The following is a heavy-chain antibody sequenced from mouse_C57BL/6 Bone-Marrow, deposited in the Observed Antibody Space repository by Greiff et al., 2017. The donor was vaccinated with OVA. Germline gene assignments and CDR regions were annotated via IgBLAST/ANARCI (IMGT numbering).Heavy chain of an antibody. Sequence: QVQLQQPGAELVKPGASVKLSCKASGYTFTSYWMQWVKQRPGQGLEWIGEIDPSDSYTNYNQKFKGKATLTVDTSSSTAYMQLSSLTSEDSAVYYCARSPYYSISRTDYWGQGTTLTVSS. CDR2: IDPSDSYT. CDR3: ARSPYYSISRTDY. CDR1: GYTFTSYW. D-gene: IGHD2-5*01. J-gene: IGHJ2*01. V-gene: IGHV1-50*01.